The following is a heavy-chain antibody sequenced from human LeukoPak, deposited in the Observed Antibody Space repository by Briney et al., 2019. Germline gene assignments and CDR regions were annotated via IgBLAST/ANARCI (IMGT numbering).Heavy chain of an antibody. CDR3: ARGPSSYLSWHDY. Sequence: PGGSLRLSCAASGFTFSSYSMNWVRQAPGKGLEWVSSISSSSSYIYYADSVKGRFTISRDNAKNSLYLQMNSLRAEDSAVYYCARGPSSYLSWHDYWGQGTLVTVSS. CDR1: GFTFSSYS. J-gene: IGHJ4*02. D-gene: IGHD3-16*02. CDR2: ISSSSSYI. V-gene: IGHV3-21*01.